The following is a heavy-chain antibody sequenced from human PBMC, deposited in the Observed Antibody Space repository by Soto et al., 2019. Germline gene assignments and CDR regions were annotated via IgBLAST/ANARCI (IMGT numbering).Heavy chain of an antibody. Sequence: ASVKVSCKASGYTFTSYGISWVRQAPGQGLEWMGWISAYNGNTNYAQKLQGRVTMTTDTSTSTAYMELRSLRSDDTAVYYCARDFSWDYYDSSERDAFDIWGQGTMVSV. CDR2: ISAYNGNT. V-gene: IGHV1-18*01. CDR1: GYTFTSYG. J-gene: IGHJ3*02. CDR3: ARDFSWDYYDSSERDAFDI. D-gene: IGHD3-22*01.